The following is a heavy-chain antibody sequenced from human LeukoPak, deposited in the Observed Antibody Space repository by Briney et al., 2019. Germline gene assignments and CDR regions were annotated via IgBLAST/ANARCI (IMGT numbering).Heavy chain of an antibody. Sequence: PVKVSCKASGGTFSSYAISWVRQAPGQGHEWMGRIIPIFGTANYAQKFQGRVTITTDESTSTAYMELSSLRSEDTAVYYCARAERYSSGWYPHYWGQGTLVTVSS. D-gene: IGHD6-19*01. J-gene: IGHJ4*02. CDR3: ARAERYSSGWYPHY. CDR1: GGTFSSYA. CDR2: IIPIFGTA. V-gene: IGHV1-69*05.